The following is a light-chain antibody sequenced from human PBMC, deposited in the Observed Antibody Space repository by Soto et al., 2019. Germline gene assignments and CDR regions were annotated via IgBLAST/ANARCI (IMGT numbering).Light chain of an antibody. V-gene: IGKV3-11*01. CDR3: QQRTNWSWT. CDR2: DAS. J-gene: IGKJ1*01. CDR1: QNVRFY. Sequence: IVLTQSPATLSLSPGERATLSCRASQNVRFYLAWYQQKPGQTHSLLIYDASKRASGIPASFSGSGSGTDFTLTISRLEPEDFAVYYCQQRTNWSWTVGRGTKVEVK.